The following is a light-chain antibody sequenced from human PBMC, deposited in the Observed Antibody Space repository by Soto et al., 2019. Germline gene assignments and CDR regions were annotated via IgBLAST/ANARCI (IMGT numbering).Light chain of an antibody. J-gene: IGLJ2*01. Sequence: QSVLTQPPSVSGAPGQRVTISCTGSSSNIGAGYGVHWYQHLPETAPKLLIFGNTNRPSGVPDRFSGSKSGASASLAITGLQAEDEADYYCQSYDNTLGVVFGGGTKVTVL. CDR2: GNT. V-gene: IGLV1-40*01. CDR3: QSYDNTLGVV. CDR1: SSNIGAGYG.